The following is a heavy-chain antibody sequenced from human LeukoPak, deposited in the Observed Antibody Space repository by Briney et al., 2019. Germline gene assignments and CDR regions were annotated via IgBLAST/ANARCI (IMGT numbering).Heavy chain of an antibody. V-gene: IGHV4-34*01. CDR1: GGSFSGYY. CDR3: ASGSYSGTNWFDP. Sequence: PSETLCLTCAVYGGSFSGYYWSWIRQPPGKGLEWIGEINHSGSTNYNPSLKSRVTISVDTSKNQFSLKLSSVTAADTAVYYCASGSYSGTNWFDPWGQGTLVIVSS. CDR2: INHSGST. J-gene: IGHJ5*02. D-gene: IGHD1-26*01.